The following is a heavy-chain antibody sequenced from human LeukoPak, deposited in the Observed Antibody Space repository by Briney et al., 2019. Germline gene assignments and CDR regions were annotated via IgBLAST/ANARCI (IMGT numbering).Heavy chain of an antibody. CDR3: ARDHYSSGWYEDYYYGMDV. CDR2: IYYCGST. CDR1: GGSISSSSYY. J-gene: IGHJ6*02. D-gene: IGHD6-19*01. V-gene: IGHV4-39*07. Sequence: SETLSLTCTVSGGSISSSSYYWGWIRQPPGKGLEWIGSIYYCGSTYYNPSLKSRVTISVDTSKNEFSLKLNSVTAADTAVYYCARDHYSSGWYEDYYYGMDVWGQGTTVTVSS.